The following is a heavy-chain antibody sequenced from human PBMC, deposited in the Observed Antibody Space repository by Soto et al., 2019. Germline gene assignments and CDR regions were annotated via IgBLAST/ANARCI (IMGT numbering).Heavy chain of an antibody. J-gene: IGHJ6*03. CDR3: ARGLRYCSSTSCYPARGYYYYYMDV. Sequence: SLTCAVYGGSFSGYYWSWIRQPPGKGLEWIGEINHSGSTNYNPSLKSRVTISVDTSKNQFSLKLSSVTAADTAVYYCARGLRYCSSTSCYPARGYYYYYMDVWGKGTTVTVSS. CDR2: INHSGST. V-gene: IGHV4-34*01. CDR1: GGSFSGYY. D-gene: IGHD2-2*01.